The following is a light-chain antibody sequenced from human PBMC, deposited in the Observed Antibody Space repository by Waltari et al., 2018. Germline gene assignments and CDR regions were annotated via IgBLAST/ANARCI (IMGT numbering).Light chain of an antibody. Sequence: DIVMTQSPDSLAVSLGERATINCKSSQSVLYSSDNRNYLAWYQQKPGQPPNPLIYWASTRESGVPDRFSGSGSGTDFTLTISSLQAEDVAVYYCQQYYITPLSFGGGTKVEIK. CDR2: WAS. CDR3: QQYYITPLS. V-gene: IGKV4-1*01. CDR1: QSVLYSSDNRNY. J-gene: IGKJ4*01.